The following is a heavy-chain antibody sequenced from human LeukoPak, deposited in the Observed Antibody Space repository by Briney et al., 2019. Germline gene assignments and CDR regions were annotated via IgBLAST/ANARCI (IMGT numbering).Heavy chain of an antibody. CDR3: ARSVYFDY. V-gene: IGHV1-69*05. Sequence: ASVKVSCKASGGTFSSYAISWVRQAPGQGLEWMGGIIPIFGTANYAQKLQGRVTMTTDTSTSTAYMELRSLRSDDTAVYYCARSVYFDYWGQGTLVTVSS. CDR2: IIPIFGTA. D-gene: IGHD3-3*01. J-gene: IGHJ4*02. CDR1: GGTFSSYA.